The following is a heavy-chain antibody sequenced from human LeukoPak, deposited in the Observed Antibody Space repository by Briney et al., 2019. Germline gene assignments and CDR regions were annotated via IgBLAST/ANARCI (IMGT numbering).Heavy chain of an antibody. J-gene: IGHJ4*02. D-gene: IGHD2-21*02. CDR1: AFTFSSYG. CDR2: ISYDGSDK. CDR3: AKDMSGGDCPDY. Sequence: PGGSLRLSCAASAFTFSSYGRHWVRQAPGKGLEWVALISYDGSDKDYAKSVKGRFTISRDNSKNTLYLQMNSLRAEDTAVYYCAKDMSGGDCPDYWGQGTLVTVSS. V-gene: IGHV3-30*18.